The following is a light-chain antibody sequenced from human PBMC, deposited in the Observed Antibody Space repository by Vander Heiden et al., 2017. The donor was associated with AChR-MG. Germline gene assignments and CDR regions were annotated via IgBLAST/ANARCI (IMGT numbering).Light chain of an antibody. CDR3: QSGDSRTAV. CDR1: VLAKKY. V-gene: IGLV3-25*03. Sequence: SRELTQPPSVLVSPGQTAIITCSGDVLAKKYSYWYQQRPGQAPRMVVFKDNERPSGIPERFSGSSSGTIVTLTITDVQAEDEADYYCQSGDSRTAVFGTGTKVTVL. J-gene: IGLJ1*01. CDR2: KDN.